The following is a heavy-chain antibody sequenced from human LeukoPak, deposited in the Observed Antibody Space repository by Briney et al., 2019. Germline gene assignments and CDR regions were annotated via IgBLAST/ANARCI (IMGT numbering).Heavy chain of an antibody. V-gene: IGHV3-21*01. Sequence: GGSLRLSCAGSGFVFSSCNMNWVREAPGKGLEWVSSISSGSSYINYADSVKGRFTISRDNAKNSLYLQMNSLIVKDTAVYYCAREGIAGPKDVWGKGTTVTVSS. J-gene: IGHJ6*04. CDR1: GFVFSSCN. CDR2: ISSGSSYI. D-gene: IGHD6-13*01. CDR3: AREGIAGPKDV.